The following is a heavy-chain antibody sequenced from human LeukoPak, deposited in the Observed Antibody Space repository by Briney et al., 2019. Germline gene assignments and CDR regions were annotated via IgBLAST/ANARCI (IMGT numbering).Heavy chain of an antibody. J-gene: IGHJ4*02. V-gene: IGHV3-74*01. CDR1: GFTFSNCW. CDR2: IESDGSRT. D-gene: IGHD3-10*01. CDR3: ARERPHGSGSYQLFDY. Sequence: GGSLRLSCAASGFTFSNCWMHWVRQVPGKGLEWVSRIESDGSRTSYADSVKGRFTISRDNAKNTLSLQMNSLRAEDTAVYYCARERPHGSGSYQLFDYWGQGTLVTVSS.